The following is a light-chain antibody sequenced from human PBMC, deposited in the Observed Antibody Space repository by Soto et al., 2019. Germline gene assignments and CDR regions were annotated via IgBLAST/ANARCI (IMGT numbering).Light chain of an antibody. CDR1: QSISTS. CDR3: QQYKSYSPLT. CDR2: KAS. V-gene: IGKV1-5*03. J-gene: IGKJ4*01. Sequence: DIQMTQSPSTLSASVGDRVTITCRASQSISTSLAWYQQKPGKAPNLLIYKASSLESGVPSRFSGSGSGTEFALTISSLQPDDFATYYCQQYKSYSPLTFGGGTKVEIK.